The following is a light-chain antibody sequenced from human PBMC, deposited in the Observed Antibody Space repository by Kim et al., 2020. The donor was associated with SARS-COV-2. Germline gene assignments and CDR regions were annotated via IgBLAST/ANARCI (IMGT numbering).Light chain of an antibody. CDR1: QSVSSSY. CDR2: GAS. CDR3: QQYGRSRWT. J-gene: IGKJ1*01. Sequence: EIVLTQSPGTLSLPPGERATLSCRASQSVSSSYLAWYQQKPGQAPRLLIYGASSRATGIPDRFSGSGSGTDFTLTISRLEPEDFAVYYCQQYGRSRWTFGQGTKVDIK. V-gene: IGKV3-20*01.